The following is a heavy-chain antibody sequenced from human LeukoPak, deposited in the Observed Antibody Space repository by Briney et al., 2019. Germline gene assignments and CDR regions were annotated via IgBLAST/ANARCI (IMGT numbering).Heavy chain of an antibody. J-gene: IGHJ5*02. CDR3: ARATRFLEWLLGFDP. V-gene: IGHV7-4-1*02. Sequence: ASVKVSCKASGYTFTSYAMNWVRQAPGQGLEWMGWINTNAGNPTYAQGFTGRFVFSLDTSVSTAYLQISSLKAEDTAVYYCARATRFLEWLLGFDPWGQGTLVTVSS. CDR1: GYTFTSYA. D-gene: IGHD3-3*01. CDR2: INTNAGNP.